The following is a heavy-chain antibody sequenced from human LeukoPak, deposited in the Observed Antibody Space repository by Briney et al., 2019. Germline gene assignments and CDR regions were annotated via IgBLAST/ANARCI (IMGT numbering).Heavy chain of an antibody. Sequence: GGSLGLSCAASGFTFNSYAMSWVRQAPGKGPEWVSTIYYAGGDTYYADSVKGRFTVSRDNINNALHLQMDSLRVEDTAVCYCAKDHGAAVVPRRFDYWGRGTLVTVSS. D-gene: IGHD2-21*01. V-gene: IGHV3-23*01. J-gene: IGHJ4*02. CDR3: AKDHGAAVVPRRFDY. CDR2: IYYAGGDT. CDR1: GFTFNSYA.